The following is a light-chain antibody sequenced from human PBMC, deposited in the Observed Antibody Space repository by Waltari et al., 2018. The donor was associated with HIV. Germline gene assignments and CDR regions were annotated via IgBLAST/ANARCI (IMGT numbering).Light chain of an antibody. V-gene: IGKV3-15*01. J-gene: IGKJ4*01. CDR2: GTS. Sequence: EIVMTQSPATLSGSPGERVTLSCRASQGVSRNLAWYQQKPGQAPRLLIFGTSTRATDISARFSGSGSGTEFTLTISSLRSEDVAVYYCQQFNNWPPSFGGGTKVEIK. CDR3: QQFNNWPPS. CDR1: QGVSRN.